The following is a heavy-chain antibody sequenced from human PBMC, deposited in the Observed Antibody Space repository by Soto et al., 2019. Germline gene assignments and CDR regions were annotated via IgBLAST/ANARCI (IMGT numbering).Heavy chain of an antibody. J-gene: IGHJ4*02. CDR3: AKRRGAGGHFDY. CDR2: VSIGGST. D-gene: IGHD2-15*01. Sequence: DVQLLESGGGLVQPEGSLRLSCAASGFTFSSYAMGWVRQGPGKGLEWVAVVSIGGSTHYVDSVRGRFTISRDSSKNTLSLQMISLTAEDTAVYFCAKRRGAGGHFDYWGQGALVTVSS. CDR1: GFTFSSYA. V-gene: IGHV3-23*01.